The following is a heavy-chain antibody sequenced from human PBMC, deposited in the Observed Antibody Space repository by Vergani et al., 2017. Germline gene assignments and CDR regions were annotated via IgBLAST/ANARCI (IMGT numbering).Heavy chain of an antibody. Sequence: QVQLQQWGAGLLKPSETLSLTCAVYGGSFSGYYWSWIRQPPGKGLEWIGEINHSGSTNYNPSLKSRVTISVDTSKNQFSLKLSSVTAADTAVYYCARHADDYGDYGGFDPWGQGTLVTVSS. CDR2: INHSGST. D-gene: IGHD4-17*01. CDR3: ARHADDYGDYGGFDP. J-gene: IGHJ5*02. CDR1: GGSFSGYY. V-gene: IGHV4-34*01.